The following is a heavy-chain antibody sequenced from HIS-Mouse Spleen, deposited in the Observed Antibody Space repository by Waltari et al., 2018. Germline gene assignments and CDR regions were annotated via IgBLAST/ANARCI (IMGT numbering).Heavy chain of an antibody. CDR1: GGSISSSSYY. D-gene: IGHD6-13*01. Sequence: QLQLQESGPGLVKPSETLSLTCTVSGGSISSSSYYWGWIRQPPGKGLEWIGSSYYSGGTDYHPSLKSRVTISVDTSKNQFSRKLSSVTAADTAVYYCAREIPYSSSWYDWYFDLWGRGTLVTVSS. J-gene: IGHJ2*01. CDR3: AREIPYSSSWYDWYFDL. V-gene: IGHV4-39*07. CDR2: SYYSGGT.